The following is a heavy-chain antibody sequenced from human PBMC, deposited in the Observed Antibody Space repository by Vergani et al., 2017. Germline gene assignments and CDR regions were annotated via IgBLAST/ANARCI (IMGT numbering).Heavy chain of an antibody. Sequence: EVQLLESGGGLVQPGGSLRLSCAASGFTFSSYAMSWVRQAPGKGLEWVSAISGSGGSTYYADSVKGRFTISRDNSKNTLYLQMNSLRAEDTAVYYCAKAHSYDSSGYYVNYYYYYGMDVWGQGTTVTVSS. D-gene: IGHD3-22*01. V-gene: IGHV3-23*01. J-gene: IGHJ6*02. CDR2: ISGSGGST. CDR3: AKAHSYDSSGYYVNYYYYYGMDV. CDR1: GFTFSSYA.